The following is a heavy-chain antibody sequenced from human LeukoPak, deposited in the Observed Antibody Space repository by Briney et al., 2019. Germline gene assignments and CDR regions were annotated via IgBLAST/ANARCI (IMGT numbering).Heavy chain of an antibody. D-gene: IGHD4-23*01. Sequence: TASETLSLTCTVSGGSINNGGYYWSWIRQHPGKGLEGIGYIYYSGSSYYNPSLRSRVTISVDTSKNHFSLKLSSVTAADTAVYYCARDNGGIPLDSWGQGTLVTVSS. J-gene: IGHJ4*02. CDR1: GGSINNGGYY. CDR2: IYYSGSS. CDR3: ARDNGGIPLDS. V-gene: IGHV4-31*03.